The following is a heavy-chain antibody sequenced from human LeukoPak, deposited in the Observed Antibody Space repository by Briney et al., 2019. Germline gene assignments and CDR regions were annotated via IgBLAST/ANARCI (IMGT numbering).Heavy chain of an antibody. V-gene: IGHV4-38-2*02. J-gene: IGHJ4*02. D-gene: IGHD3-22*01. CDR1: GYSISSGFY. CDR2: MYRSESESA. Sequence: SETLSLTCTVSGYSISSGFYWGWVRQSPGKGLEWIGSMYRSESESAYYNPSLKSRVTISVDTSKRQFSLKVISVTAADTAVYYCANEVVYYYDSSGSDYWGQGTLVTVSS. CDR3: ANEVVYYYDSSGSDY.